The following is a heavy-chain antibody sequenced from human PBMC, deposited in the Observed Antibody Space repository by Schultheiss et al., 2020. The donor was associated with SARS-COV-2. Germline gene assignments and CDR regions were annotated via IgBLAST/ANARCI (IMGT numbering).Heavy chain of an antibody. CDR2: INHSGST. CDR3: ARYCSGGSCYSAY. CDR1: GYSISSGYY. Sequence: SETLSLTCAVSGYSISSGYYWGWIRQPPGKGLEWIGEINHSGSTNYNPSLKSRVTISVDTSKNQFSLKLSSVTAADTAVYYCARYCSGGSCYSAYWGQGTLVTVSS. V-gene: IGHV4-38-2*01. D-gene: IGHD2-15*01. J-gene: IGHJ4*02.